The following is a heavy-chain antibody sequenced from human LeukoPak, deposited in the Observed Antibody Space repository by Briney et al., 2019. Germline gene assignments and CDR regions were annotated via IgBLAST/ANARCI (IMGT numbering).Heavy chain of an antibody. V-gene: IGHV1-2*02. CDR3: ARDLSYYGSGSYYFDY. Sequence: GASVKVSCKASGYTFTGYYMHWVRQAPGQGLEWMGWMNPYSGGTNYAQKFQGRVTMTRDTSISTAYMELRRLSSDDTAVYYCARDLSYYGSGSYYFDYWGQGTLVTVSS. CDR1: GYTFTGYY. J-gene: IGHJ4*02. CDR2: MNPYSGGT. D-gene: IGHD3-10*01.